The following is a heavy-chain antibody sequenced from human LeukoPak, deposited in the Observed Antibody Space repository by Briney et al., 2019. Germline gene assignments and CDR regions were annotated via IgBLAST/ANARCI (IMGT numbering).Heavy chain of an antibody. D-gene: IGHD2-21*02. CDR3: ARDHCGGDCDYYYMDV. V-gene: IGHV4-39*07. CDR1: GGSISSSSYY. CDR2: IYYSGRT. Sequence: KTSETVSLTCTVSGGSISSSSYYWGWTRQPPGKGLEWIGNIYYSGRTYYKPSLKSRVTISVDTSKNQFSLKLSSVTAADTAVYYCARDHCGGDCDYYYMDVWGKGTTVTVSS. J-gene: IGHJ6*03.